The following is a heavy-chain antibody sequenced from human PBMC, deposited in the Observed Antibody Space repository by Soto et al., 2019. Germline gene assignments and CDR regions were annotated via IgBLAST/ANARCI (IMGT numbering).Heavy chain of an antibody. CDR3: AKDRTTVTYIFDY. CDR2: ISYDGSNK. Sequence: LRLSCAASGFTFSSYGMHWVRQAPGKGLEWVAVISYDGSNKYYADSVKGRFTISRDNSKNTLYLQMNSLRAEDTAVYYCAKDRTTVTYIFDYWGQGALVTVSS. V-gene: IGHV3-30*18. D-gene: IGHD4-17*01. CDR1: GFTFSSYG. J-gene: IGHJ4*02.